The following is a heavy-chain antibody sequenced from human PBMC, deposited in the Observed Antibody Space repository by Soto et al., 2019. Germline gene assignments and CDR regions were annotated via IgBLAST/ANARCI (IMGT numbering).Heavy chain of an antibody. D-gene: IGHD3-10*01. J-gene: IGHJ6*03. CDR1: GFTFSSYG. V-gene: IGHV3-30*18. CDR3: AKDWYYYGSGSSYGIMDV. Sequence: GGSLRLSCAASGFTFSSYGMHWVRQAPGKGLEWVAVISYDGSNKYYADSVKGRFTISRDNSKNTLYLQMNSLRAEDTAVYYCAKDWYYYGSGSSYGIMDVWGKGTTVTVSS. CDR2: ISYDGSNK.